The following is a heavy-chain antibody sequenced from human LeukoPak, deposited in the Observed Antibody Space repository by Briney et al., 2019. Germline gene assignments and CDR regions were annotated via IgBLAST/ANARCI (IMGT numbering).Heavy chain of an antibody. Sequence: GGSLRLSCAASGFTFSSYNMNWVRQTPGQGLEWVSAISGSGASTYYADSVKGRFTISRDNAKNSLYLQMNSLRVEDTAVYYCAELGITMIGGVWGKGTTVTISS. J-gene: IGHJ6*04. CDR3: AELGITMIGGV. V-gene: IGHV3-23*01. D-gene: IGHD3-10*02. CDR2: ISGSGAST. CDR1: GFTFSSYN.